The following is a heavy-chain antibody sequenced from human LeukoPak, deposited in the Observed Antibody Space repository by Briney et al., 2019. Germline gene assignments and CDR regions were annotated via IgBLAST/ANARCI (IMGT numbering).Heavy chain of an antibody. J-gene: IGHJ4*02. D-gene: IGHD5-12*01. CDR2: IWYDGSNK. Sequence: GGSLRLSCAASGFTFSSYGMHWVRQAPGKGLEWVAVIWYDGSNKYYADSVKGRFTISRDNSKNTLYLQMNSLRAEDTAVYYCARGVFPKWLLDYWGQGTLVTVSS. CDR3: ARGVFPKWLLDY. CDR1: GFTFSSYG. V-gene: IGHV3-33*01.